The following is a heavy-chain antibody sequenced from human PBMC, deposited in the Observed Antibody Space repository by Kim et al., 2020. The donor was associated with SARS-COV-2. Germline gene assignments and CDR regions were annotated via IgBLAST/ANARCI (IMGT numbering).Heavy chain of an antibody. CDR1: GFSFSTYW. CDR2: IKDDGSQD. CDR3: AKWRGLQSIFDY. Sequence: GGSLRLSCVASGFSFSTYWMAWVRQAPGKGLEWVANIKDDGSQDEYVDSVKGRFTISRDNAKNSLFLQMNSLGADDTAVYYCAKWRGLQSIFDYWGQGSLVTVSS. D-gene: IGHD3-16*01. J-gene: IGHJ4*02. V-gene: IGHV3-7*01.